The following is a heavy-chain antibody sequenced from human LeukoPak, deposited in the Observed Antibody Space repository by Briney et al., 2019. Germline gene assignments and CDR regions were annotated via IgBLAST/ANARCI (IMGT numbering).Heavy chain of an antibody. CDR2: IKQDGSEK. Sequence: GGSLRLSCAASGFTFSSYWMSWVRQAPGKGLEWVANIKQDGSEKYYVDSVKGRFTISRDNAKNSLYLQVNSLRAEDTAVYYCARDAILQPFDYWGQGTLVTVSS. CDR1: GFTFSSYW. D-gene: IGHD1-1*01. J-gene: IGHJ4*02. CDR3: ARDAILQPFDY. V-gene: IGHV3-7*03.